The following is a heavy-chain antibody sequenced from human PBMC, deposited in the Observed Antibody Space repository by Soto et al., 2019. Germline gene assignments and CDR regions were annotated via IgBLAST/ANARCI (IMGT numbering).Heavy chain of an antibody. CDR2: IIPIMNIT. CDR1: GGTFSSYT. J-gene: IGHJ4*02. D-gene: IGHD6-6*01. V-gene: IGHV1-69*02. Sequence: QVQQVRSGAEVKKPGSSVKVPCKASGGTFSSYTISWVRQAPGQGLEWMARIIPIMNITNCAQKFQDRVTLTADTSPNTACMELSSLTSEDSPVYYCSSRSMRPRPIPGYSFDYCGQGVRVTVSS. CDR3: SSRSMRPRPIPGYSFDY.